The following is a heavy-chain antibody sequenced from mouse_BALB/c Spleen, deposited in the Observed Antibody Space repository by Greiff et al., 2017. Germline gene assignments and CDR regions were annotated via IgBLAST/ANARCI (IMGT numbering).Heavy chain of an antibody. CDR3: AREGLRPWCAY. Sequence: EVKLVESGGGLVKPGGSLKLSCAASGFTFSSYAMSWVRQTPEKRLEWVATISSGGSYTYYPDSVKGRFTISRDNAKNTLYLQMSSLRSEDTAMYYCAREGLRPWCAYWGQGTLVTVSA. D-gene: IGHD1-2*01. CDR2: ISSGGSYT. CDR1: GFTFSSYA. V-gene: IGHV5-9-3*01. J-gene: IGHJ3*01.